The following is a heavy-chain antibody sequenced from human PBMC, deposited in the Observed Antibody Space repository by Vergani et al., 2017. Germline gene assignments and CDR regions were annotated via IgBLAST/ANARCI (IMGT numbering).Heavy chain of an antibody. V-gene: IGHV4-61*08. CDR3: ARVMYRDEASTGYRLEGMDI. CDR1: GAYVGSGGYY. Sequence: QVQLQQWGAGLLKPSETLSLTCSVSGAYVGSGGYYWSWIRQSPGKGLEWIGYIYSTGSTNYNPSLNSRVTMSVDTSKNQFSLQLRSVTAADTAVYFCARVMYRDEASTGYRLEGMDIWGQGTTVTISS. J-gene: IGHJ6*02. D-gene: IGHD3-9*01. CDR2: IYSTGST.